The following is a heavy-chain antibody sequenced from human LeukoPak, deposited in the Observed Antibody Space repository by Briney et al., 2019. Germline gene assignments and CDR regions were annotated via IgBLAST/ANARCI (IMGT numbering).Heavy chain of an antibody. CDR1: GYTFTSYY. Sequence: ASEKVSCKASGYTFTSYYMHWVRQAPGQGLEWMGIINPSGGSTSYAQKFQGRVTMTRDTSTSTVYMELSSLRSEDTAVYYCARDPRGSYSRHLFDYWGQGTLVTVSA. D-gene: IGHD1-26*01. CDR2: INPSGGST. J-gene: IGHJ4*02. V-gene: IGHV1-46*01. CDR3: ARDPRGSYSRHLFDY.